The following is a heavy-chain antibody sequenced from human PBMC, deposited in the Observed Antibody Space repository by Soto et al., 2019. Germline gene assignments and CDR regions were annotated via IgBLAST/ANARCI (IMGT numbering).Heavy chain of an antibody. CDR3: ARGVTFDLLLENLFDP. Sequence: SQTLSLTCAISGDSVSSNSAAWNWLRQSPSRGLEWLGRTYYRSKWYNDYAVSAKSRITINPDTSKTQFSLQLNSVTPEDTAVYYFARGVTFDLLLENLFDPWAQGTLVPVSS. D-gene: IGHD3-9*01. J-gene: IGHJ5*02. CDR1: GDSVSSNSAA. CDR2: TYYRSKWYN. V-gene: IGHV6-1*01.